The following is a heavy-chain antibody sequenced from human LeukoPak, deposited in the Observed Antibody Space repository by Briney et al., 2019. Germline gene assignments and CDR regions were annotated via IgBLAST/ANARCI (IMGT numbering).Heavy chain of an antibody. CDR1: GYSFTSYW. J-gene: IGHJ4*02. CDR3: ARQGCGSTSCYLSPDY. CDR2: IYPGDSDT. V-gene: IGHV5-51*01. D-gene: IGHD2-2*01. Sequence: PGESLKISCKGSGYSFTSYWIGWVRQMPGKGLEWMGIIYPGDSDTRYSPSFQGQVTISADKSISTAYLQWSSLKASDTAMYYCARQGCGSTSCYLSPDYWGQGTLVTVSS.